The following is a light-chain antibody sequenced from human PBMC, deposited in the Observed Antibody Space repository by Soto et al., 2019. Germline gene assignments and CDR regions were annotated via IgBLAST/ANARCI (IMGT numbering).Light chain of an antibody. CDR1: QSFSIN. V-gene: IGKV3-15*01. Sequence: EIVMTQSPATLAVSPLERATLSCSASQSFSINLAWYQQKPGQAPRLLIYGASTRATGIPARFSGSGSGTEFTLTISSLQSEDFAVYYCQQYNNWPSWTFGQGTKVDIK. J-gene: IGKJ1*01. CDR3: QQYNNWPSWT. CDR2: GAS.